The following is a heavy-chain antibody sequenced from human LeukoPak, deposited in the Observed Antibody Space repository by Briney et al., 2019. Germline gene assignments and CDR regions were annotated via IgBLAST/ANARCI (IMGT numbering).Heavy chain of an antibody. V-gene: IGHV3-23*01. Sequence: GGSLRLSCAASGFTFDDYAMHWVRQAPGKGLEWVSAISGSGGSTYYADSVKGRFTISRDNSKNTLYLQMNSLRAEDTAVYYCAKSANYYDSSGSYREDFDYWGQGTLVTVSS. CDR3: AKSANYYDSSGSYREDFDY. D-gene: IGHD3-22*01. J-gene: IGHJ4*02. CDR1: GFTFDDYA. CDR2: ISGSGGST.